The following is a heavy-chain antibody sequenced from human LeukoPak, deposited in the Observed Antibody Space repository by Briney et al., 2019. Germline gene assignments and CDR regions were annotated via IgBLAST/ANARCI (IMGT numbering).Heavy chain of an antibody. J-gene: IGHJ4*02. V-gene: IGHV1-69*04. Sequence: ASVKVSCKAPGDTFSSYALTWVRQAPGQGVEWMGRIIPSLGIPNYARKFEGRVTITAHKSTNTAYMELSSLKSEDTAVYFCARDQSRARYLDQCGQGTLVTVSS. CDR2: IIPSLGIP. CDR3: ARDQSRARYLDQ. CDR1: GDTFSSYA.